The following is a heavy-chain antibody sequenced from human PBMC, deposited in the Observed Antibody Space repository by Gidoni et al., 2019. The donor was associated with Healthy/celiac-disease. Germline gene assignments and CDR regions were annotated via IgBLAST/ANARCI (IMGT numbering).Heavy chain of an antibody. Sequence: EVQLVESGGGLVTPGGSLRLSCAPPGFTFSSSSMNWVRQAPGKGLEWVSSISSSSSYIYYADSVKGRFTISRDNAKNSLYLQMNSLRAEDTAVYYCARGAYYYDSSGYYQFDYWGQGTLVTVSS. CDR2: ISSSSSYI. D-gene: IGHD3-22*01. CDR3: ARGAYYYDSSGYYQFDY. J-gene: IGHJ4*02. CDR1: GFTFSSSS. V-gene: IGHV3-21*01.